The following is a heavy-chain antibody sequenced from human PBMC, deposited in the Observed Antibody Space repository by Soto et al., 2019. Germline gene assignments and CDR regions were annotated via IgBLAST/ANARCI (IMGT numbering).Heavy chain of an antibody. CDR1: GGSVRSPTHY. D-gene: IGHD3-10*01. Sequence: QVRLQESGPGVAKPSETLSLTCTVSGGSVRSPTHYWRWIRQSPGKGLEWIGNIYYIGTTDYNPSLESRVTILVDTSRNQFSLRLTSLTVADTAMYYCATNTSGRGWFESWGRGTLVVVSS. CDR3: ATNTSGRGWFES. CDR2: IYYIGTT. J-gene: IGHJ5*01. V-gene: IGHV4-61*01.